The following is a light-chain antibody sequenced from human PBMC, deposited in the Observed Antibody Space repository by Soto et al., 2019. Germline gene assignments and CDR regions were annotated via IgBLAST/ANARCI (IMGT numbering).Light chain of an antibody. CDR1: QSISSY. CDR3: QQSYSTPSTT. V-gene: IGKV1-39*01. CDR2: AAS. J-gene: IGKJ5*01. Sequence: IQMTESPASLSASVLDRVTITWLASQSISSYLNWYQQKPGKAPKLLIYAASSLQSGVPSRFSGSGSGTDFTLTISRLQPEDFATYYCQQSYSTPSTTFGQGTRLEIK.